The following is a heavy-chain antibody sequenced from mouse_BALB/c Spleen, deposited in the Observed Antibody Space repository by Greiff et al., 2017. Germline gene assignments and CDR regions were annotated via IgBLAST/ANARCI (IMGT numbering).Heavy chain of an antibody. CDR1: GFTFSDYY. CDR3: ARGAYGSSYWFAY. CDR2: ISDGGSYT. J-gene: IGHJ3*01. Sequence: EVKLMESGGGLVKPGGSLKLSCAASGFTFSDYYMYWVRQTPEKRLEWVATISDGGSYTYYPDSVKGRFTISRDNAKNNLYLQMSSLKSEDTAMYYCARGAYGSSYWFAYWGQGTLVTVSA. V-gene: IGHV5-4*02. D-gene: IGHD1-1*01.